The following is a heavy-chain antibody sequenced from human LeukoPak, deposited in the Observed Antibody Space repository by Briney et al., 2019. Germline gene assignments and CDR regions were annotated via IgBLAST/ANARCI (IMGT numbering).Heavy chain of an antibody. CDR3: ARGTWATLYYYYMDV. CDR2: INSDGSST. J-gene: IGHJ6*03. CDR1: GFTFSSYW. D-gene: IGHD5-24*01. V-gene: IGHV3-74*01. Sequence: GGSLRLSCAASGFTFSSYWMHWVRQAPGKGLVWVSRINSDGSSTSYADSVKGRFTISSDNAKNTLYLQMNSLRAEDTAVYYCARGTWATLYYYYMDVWGKGTTVTVSS.